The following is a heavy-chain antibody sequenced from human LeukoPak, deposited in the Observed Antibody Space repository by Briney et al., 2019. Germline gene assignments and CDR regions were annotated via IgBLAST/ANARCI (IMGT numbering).Heavy chain of an antibody. CDR1: GFTFGDYA. CDR3: TRNDYGDHSGWAYSGTFDY. J-gene: IGHJ4*02. Sequence: GGSLRLSCTASGFTFGDYAMSWFRQAPGKGLEWVGFIRSKAYGGTTEYAASVNGRFTISRDDSKSIAYLQVNSLKTEDTAVYYCTRNDYGDHSGWAYSGTFDYWGQGTLVTVSS. V-gene: IGHV3-49*03. CDR2: IRSKAYGGTT. D-gene: IGHD4-23*01.